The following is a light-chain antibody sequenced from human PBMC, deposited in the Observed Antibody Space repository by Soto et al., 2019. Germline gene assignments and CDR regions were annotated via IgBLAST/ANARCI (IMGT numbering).Light chain of an antibody. V-gene: IGLV2-14*01. J-gene: IGLJ2*01. Sequence: QSALTQPASVSGSPGQSITISCTGTSGDIGGYNYVSWYQQHPGKAPKLMIYEVTNRPSGVSSRFSGSKSGNTASLTISGLQAEDEAHYYCSTYTSSATRVFGGGTKLTVL. CDR2: EVT. CDR1: SGDIGGYNY. CDR3: STYTSSATRV.